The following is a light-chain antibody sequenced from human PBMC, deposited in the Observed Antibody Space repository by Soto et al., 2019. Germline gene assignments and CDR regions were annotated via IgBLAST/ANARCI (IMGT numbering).Light chain of an antibody. V-gene: IGKV1-5*03. CDR1: ESISSW. Sequence: DIQMTQSPSTLSASVGDRVTITCRASESISSWLAWYQQKPGKAPNLLIYKASTLESGVPSRFRGRGSGTEFTLTISSLQPDDFATYYCQQYNAYSWAFGQGTKVEIK. J-gene: IGKJ1*01. CDR3: QQYNAYSWA. CDR2: KAS.